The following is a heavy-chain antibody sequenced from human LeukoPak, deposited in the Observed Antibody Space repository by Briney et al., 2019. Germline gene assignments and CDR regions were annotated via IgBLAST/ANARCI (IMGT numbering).Heavy chain of an antibody. CDR2: INSDGSST. D-gene: IGHD3-3*01. CDR1: GFTFSIYW. CDR3: ARGYYDFWSGYPTADHDY. Sequence: GGSLRLSCAASGFTFSIYWMHCVRQAPGKGLVWVSRINSDGSSTSYADSVKGRFTISRDNAKNTLYLQMNSLRAEDTAVYYCARGYYDFWSGYPTADHDYWGQGTLVTVSS. V-gene: IGHV3-74*01. J-gene: IGHJ4*02.